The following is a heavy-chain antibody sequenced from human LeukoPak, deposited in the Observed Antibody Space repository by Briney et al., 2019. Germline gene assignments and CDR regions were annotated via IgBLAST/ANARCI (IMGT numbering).Heavy chain of an antibody. D-gene: IGHD3-10*01. J-gene: IGHJ6*03. CDR3: AGGLRFGESYMDV. Sequence: GGSLRLSCAASGFTFSSYSMNWVRQAPGKGLEWVSSISSSSSYIYYADSVKGRFTISRDNAKNSLYLQMNSLRAEDTAVYYCAGGLRFGESYMDVWGKGTTVTVSS. CDR1: GFTFSSYS. CDR2: ISSSSSYI. V-gene: IGHV3-21*01.